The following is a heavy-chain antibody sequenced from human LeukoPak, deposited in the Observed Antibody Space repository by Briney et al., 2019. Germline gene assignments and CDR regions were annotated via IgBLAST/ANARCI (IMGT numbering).Heavy chain of an antibody. CDR3: ARQMFGELLCDY. CDR1: DDSISNNRYF. V-gene: IGHV4-39*01. J-gene: IGHJ4*02. D-gene: IGHD3-10*02. Sequence: SETLSLTCTISDDSISNNRYFWAWIRQPPGKGLEWIGSINYSGRTYYNPSLKSRVTISVDTSKNQFSLKLSSVTAADTAVYYCARQMFGELLCDYWGQGTLVTVSS. CDR2: INYSGRT.